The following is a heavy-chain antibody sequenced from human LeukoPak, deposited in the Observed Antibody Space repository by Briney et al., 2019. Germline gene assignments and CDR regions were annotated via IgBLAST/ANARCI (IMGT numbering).Heavy chain of an antibody. CDR3: ARVRDGYNLFDY. CDR1: GYTFTSYY. CDR2: INPSGGST. J-gene: IGHJ4*02. D-gene: IGHD5-24*01. V-gene: IGHV1-46*01. Sequence: ASVKVSCKASGYTFTSYYMHWVRQAPGQGLEWMGIINPSGGSTSYAQKFQGRVTMTRDMSTSTVYMELGSLRSEDTAVYYCARVRDGYNLFDYWGQGTLVTVSS.